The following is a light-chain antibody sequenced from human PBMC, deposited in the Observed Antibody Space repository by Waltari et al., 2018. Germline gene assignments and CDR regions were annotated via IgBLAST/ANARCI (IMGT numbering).Light chain of an antibody. V-gene: IGKV4-1*01. CDR2: WAS. Sequence: DIVMTQSPDSLAVSLGERATINCKSNQSVLFRSDSKNYLAWYQQKPGQPPKLLIYWASSRRSGVPDRFSGSGSGTDFTLTISSLQAEDVAVYYCHQNYSSPLTFGGGTKVEIK. J-gene: IGKJ4*01. CDR3: HQNYSSPLT. CDR1: QSVLFRSDSKNY.